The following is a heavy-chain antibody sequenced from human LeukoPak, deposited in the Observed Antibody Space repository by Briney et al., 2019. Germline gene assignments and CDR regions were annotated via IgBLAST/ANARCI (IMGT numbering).Heavy chain of an antibody. CDR2: IYYSGST. CDR3: ARVAYDFWSGYTIDY. CDR1: GGSVSSGSYY. V-gene: IGHV4-61*01. D-gene: IGHD3-3*01. Sequence: SETLSLTCTVSGGSVSSGSYYWSWIRQPPGKGLEWIGYIYYSGSTNYNPSLKSRVTISVDTSKNQFSLKLSSVTAADTAVYYCARVAYDFWSGYTIDYWGQGTLVTVSS. J-gene: IGHJ4*02.